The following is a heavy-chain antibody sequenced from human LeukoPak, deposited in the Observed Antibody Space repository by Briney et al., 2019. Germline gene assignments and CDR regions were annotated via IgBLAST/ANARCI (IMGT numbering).Heavy chain of an antibody. D-gene: IGHD3-16*01. CDR2: ISWNSGSI. Sequence: GGSLRLSCAASGFTFDDYAMHWVRQAPGKGLEWVSGISWNSGSIGYADSVKGRFTISRDNAKNSLYLQMNSLRAEDTAVYYCAKQRYEGEDYWGQGTLVTVSS. J-gene: IGHJ4*02. CDR3: AKQRYEGEDY. CDR1: GFTFDDYA. V-gene: IGHV3-9*01.